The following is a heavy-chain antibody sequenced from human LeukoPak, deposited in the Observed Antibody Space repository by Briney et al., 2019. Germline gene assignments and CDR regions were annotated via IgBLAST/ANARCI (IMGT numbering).Heavy chain of an antibody. D-gene: IGHD1-26*01. V-gene: IGHV3-7*01. CDR2: MKYDGSEK. CDR1: GFTFSSYW. Sequence: PGGSLRLSCAASGFTFSSYWMSWVRQAPGKGLEWVANMKYDGSEKDYVDSVKGRFTISRDNAENSLYLHMDSLRAEDTAVYYCARESSLYYWGQGTLVTVSS. J-gene: IGHJ4*02. CDR3: ARESSLYY.